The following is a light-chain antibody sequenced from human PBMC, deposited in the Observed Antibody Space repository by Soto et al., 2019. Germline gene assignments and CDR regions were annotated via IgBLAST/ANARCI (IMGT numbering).Light chain of an antibody. V-gene: IGLV2-23*01. CDR1: SSVVGSYNL. Sequence: QSVLTQPVSVSGSPGQSITISCTGTSSVVGSYNLVSWYQQHPGKAPKLMIYEGSKRPSGVSNRFSGSKSGNTASLTISGLQAEDEADYYCRSYAGSSTYVFGTGTKVTVL. CDR2: EGS. J-gene: IGLJ1*01. CDR3: RSYAGSSTYV.